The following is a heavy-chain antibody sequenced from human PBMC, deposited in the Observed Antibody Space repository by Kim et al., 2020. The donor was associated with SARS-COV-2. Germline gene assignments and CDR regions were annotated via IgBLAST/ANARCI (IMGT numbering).Heavy chain of an antibody. Sequence: ASVKVSCKTSGYTFTSHYLHWVRQAPGQGLEWMGRINPNSGGTNYAQKFQGRVTMTRDMSISTAYMELSRLRSDDTVVYYCARCNTETIDYWGQGTLVTVSS. CDR1: GYTFTSHY. V-gene: IGHV1-2*05. J-gene: IGHJ4*02. CDR3: ARCNTETIDY. CDR2: INPNSGGT.